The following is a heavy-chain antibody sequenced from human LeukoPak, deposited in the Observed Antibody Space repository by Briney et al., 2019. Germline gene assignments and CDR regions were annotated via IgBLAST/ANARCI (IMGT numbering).Heavy chain of an antibody. D-gene: IGHD1-26*01. CDR3: ARSGSYYPGYFQH. J-gene: IGHJ1*01. Sequence: ASVKVSCKASGYTFTSYGISWVRQAPGQGLEWMGIINPSGGSTSYAQKFQGRVTMTRDTSTSTVYMELSSLRSEDTAVYYCARSGSYYPGYFQHWGQGTLVTVSS. CDR1: GYTFTSYG. V-gene: IGHV1-46*01. CDR2: INPSGGST.